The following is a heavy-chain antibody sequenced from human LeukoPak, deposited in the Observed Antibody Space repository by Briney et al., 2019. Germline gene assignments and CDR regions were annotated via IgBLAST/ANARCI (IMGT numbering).Heavy chain of an antibody. V-gene: IGHV3-30-3*01. Sequence: GGSLRLPCAASGFTFSSYAMHWVRQAPGKGLEWVAVISYDGSNKYYADSVKGRFTISRDNSKNTLYLQMNSLRAEDTAVYYCARDWLDIVVVPAAGEYWGQGTLVTVSS. CDR3: ARDWLDIVVVPAAGEY. CDR1: GFTFSSYA. D-gene: IGHD2-2*01. J-gene: IGHJ4*02. CDR2: ISYDGSNK.